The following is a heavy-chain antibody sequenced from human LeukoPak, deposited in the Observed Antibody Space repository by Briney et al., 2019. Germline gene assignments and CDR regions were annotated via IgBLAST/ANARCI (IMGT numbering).Heavy chain of an antibody. D-gene: IGHD3-10*01. CDR1: GFTFSSHA. CDR3: AKDLTYYYGSGRAFDI. Sequence: GGSLRLSCAASGFTFSSHAMSWVRQAPGKGLEWVSAISGSGGSTYYADSVKGRFTISRDNSKNTLYLQMNSLRAEDTAVYYCAKDLTYYYGSGRAFDIWGQGTMVTVSS. J-gene: IGHJ3*02. V-gene: IGHV3-23*01. CDR2: ISGSGGST.